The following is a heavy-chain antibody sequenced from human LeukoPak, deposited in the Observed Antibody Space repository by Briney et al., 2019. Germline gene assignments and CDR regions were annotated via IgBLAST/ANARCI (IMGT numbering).Heavy chain of an antibody. CDR1: GFTFSSYG. V-gene: IGHV3-33*01. Sequence: GRSLRLSCAASGFTFSSYGMHWVRQAPGKGLEWVAVIWYDGSNKYYADSVKGRFTISRDNSKNTLYLQMNSLRAEDTAVYYCARDFTPYYYDSSDAFDIWGQGTMVTVSS. CDR2: IWYDGSNK. J-gene: IGHJ3*02. D-gene: IGHD3-22*01. CDR3: ARDFTPYYYDSSDAFDI.